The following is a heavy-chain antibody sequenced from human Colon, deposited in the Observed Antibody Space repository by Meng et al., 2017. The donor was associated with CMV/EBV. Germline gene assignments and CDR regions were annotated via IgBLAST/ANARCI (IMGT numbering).Heavy chain of an antibody. J-gene: IGHJ4*02. CDR2: ISYDGSNE. CDR1: LTFYSYG. D-gene: IGHD3-22*01. Sequence: LTFYSYGMHWVRQAPGKGLEWVSLISYDGSNEYYSDSVKGRFTIFRDNSENTLYLQMNSLRPEDTAVYYCARGYFYDNSDRYYFDYWGQGTLVTVSS. CDR3: ARGYFYDNSDRYYFDY. V-gene: IGHV3-30*03.